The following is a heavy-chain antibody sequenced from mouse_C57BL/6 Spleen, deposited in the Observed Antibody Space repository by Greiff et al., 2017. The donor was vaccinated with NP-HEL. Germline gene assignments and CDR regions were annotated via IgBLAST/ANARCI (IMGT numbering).Heavy chain of an antibody. CDR3: ARSYYGSSPWFAY. V-gene: IGHV1-55*01. D-gene: IGHD1-1*01. CDR2: IYPGSGST. J-gene: IGHJ3*01. Sequence: QVQLKQPGAELVKPGASVKMSCKASGYTFTSYWITWVKQRPGQGLEWIGDIYPGSGSTNYNEKFKSKATLTVDTSSSTAYMQLSSLISEDSAVYYCARSYYGSSPWFAYWGQGTLVTVSA. CDR1: GYTFTSYW.